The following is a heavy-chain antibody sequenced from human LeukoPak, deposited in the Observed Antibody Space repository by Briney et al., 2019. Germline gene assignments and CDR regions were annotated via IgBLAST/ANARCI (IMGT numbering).Heavy chain of an antibody. Sequence: SETLSLTCTVSGGSISSYYWSWIRQPPGKGLEWIGYIYNSGSTNYNPSLKSRVTISVDTSKSAFSLKLSSVTAADTAVYYCARDRGTMVRYYHGMDVWGQGTTVTVSS. D-gene: IGHD3-10*01. CDR3: ARDRGTMVRYYHGMDV. CDR2: IYNSGST. CDR1: GGSISSYY. J-gene: IGHJ6*02. V-gene: IGHV4-59*01.